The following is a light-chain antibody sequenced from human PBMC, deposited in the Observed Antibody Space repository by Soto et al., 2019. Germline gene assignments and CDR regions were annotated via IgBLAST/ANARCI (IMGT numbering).Light chain of an antibody. Sequence: VFTHDSSVTVSPGGTVTLTCAPTTGAVTSGNFPSWFQQKPGQPPRAWIYSIDSKHSWTPARFSGSLLEGKAGLTLSGAQPEDEAEYYCLLYYGGAGVFGTGTKVTVL. CDR3: LLYYGGAGV. CDR2: SID. V-gene: IGLV7-43*01. J-gene: IGLJ1*01. CDR1: TGAVTSGNF.